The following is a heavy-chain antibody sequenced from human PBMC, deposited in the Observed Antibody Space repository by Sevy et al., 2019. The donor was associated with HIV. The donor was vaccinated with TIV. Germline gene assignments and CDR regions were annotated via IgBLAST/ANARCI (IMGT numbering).Heavy chain of an antibody. D-gene: IGHD3-16*01. CDR1: GFTFSANW. Sequence: GGSLRLSCAASGFTFSANWMNWVRQAPGKGPEWVANIKPDGSDKHYVDSVEGRFTISRDNAKNLLFLHMNSLRVEDTAVYYCAHETFGRFESWGQGTLVTVSS. CDR2: IKPDGSDK. CDR3: AHETFGRFES. J-gene: IGHJ4*02. V-gene: IGHV3-7*01.